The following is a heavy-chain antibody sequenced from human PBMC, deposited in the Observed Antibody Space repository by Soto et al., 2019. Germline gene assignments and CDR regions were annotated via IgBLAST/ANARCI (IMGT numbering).Heavy chain of an antibody. CDR1: GFTFSSYG. V-gene: IGHV3-30*18. CDR2: ISYDGSNK. J-gene: IGHJ4*02. D-gene: IGHD3-9*01. CDR3: AKDPRLDILTGPFDY. Sequence: QVQLVESGGGVVQPGRSLRLSCAASGFTFSSYGMHWVRQAPGKGLEWVAVISYDGSNKYYADSVKGRFTISRDNSKNTPYLQMNSLRAEDTAVYYCAKDPRLDILTGPFDYWGQGTLVTVFS.